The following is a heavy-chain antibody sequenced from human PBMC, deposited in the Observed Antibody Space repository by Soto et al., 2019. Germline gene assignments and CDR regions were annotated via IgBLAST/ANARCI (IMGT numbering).Heavy chain of an antibody. CDR1: GYTFTSYG. D-gene: IGHD3-22*01. Sequence: QVQLVQSGAEVKKPGASVKDSCKASGYTFTSYGISWVRQAPGQGLEWMGRISAYNGNTNYAQKLQSRVTMTTDTSTRTAYLELRSLRSDGTAVYYCPRGALSYYDSSGYYSGAAFDIWGQGTMVTVSS. J-gene: IGHJ3*02. V-gene: IGHV1-18*01. CDR2: ISAYNGNT. CDR3: PRGALSYYDSSGYYSGAAFDI.